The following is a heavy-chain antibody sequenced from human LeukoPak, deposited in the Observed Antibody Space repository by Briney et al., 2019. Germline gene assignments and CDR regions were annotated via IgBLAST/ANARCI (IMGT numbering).Heavy chain of an antibody. CDR1: GFTLSSYW. J-gene: IGHJ3*02. V-gene: IGHV3-7*03. CDR3: ARDWVAGVPFDAFDI. Sequence: GGSLRLSCAASGFTLSSYWMSWVRQAPGKGLEWVANIKEDGSEKYYVDSVKGRFTISRDNAKNSLYLHMNSPTAEDTAMYYCARDWVAGVPFDAFDIWGQGTMVSVSS. CDR2: IKEDGSEK. D-gene: IGHD3-10*01.